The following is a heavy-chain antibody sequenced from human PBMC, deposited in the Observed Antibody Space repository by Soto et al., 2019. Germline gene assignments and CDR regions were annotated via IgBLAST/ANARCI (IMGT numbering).Heavy chain of an antibody. CDR1: GFTFSPYA. D-gene: IGHD6-13*01. J-gene: IGHJ4*02. CDR3: AKTPVTHAAAGRGGGGYFDY. Sequence: EVQLLESGGGLVQPGGSLRLSFPASGFTFSPYALTWVRQPQGRGRGGFSAISGSGGSTNYADSVKGRFTISRDNSKNTLYLQMNSLRAEDTAVYYCAKTPVTHAAAGRGGGGYFDYWGQGTLVTVSS. CDR2: ISGSGGST. V-gene: IGHV3-23*01.